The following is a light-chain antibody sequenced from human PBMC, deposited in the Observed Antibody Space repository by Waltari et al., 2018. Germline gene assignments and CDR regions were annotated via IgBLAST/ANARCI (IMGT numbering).Light chain of an antibody. CDR3: QSYDNSLSAHVL. CDR1: SSNIGAGYD. CDR2: GTS. J-gene: IGLJ2*01. Sequence: QSVLTQPPSVSGAAGQRVTISCTGSSSNIGAGYDVHWYQQLPGTAPKLLIYGTSNRPSGVPDRFSGSKSGTSASLAITGLQAEDEADYYCQSYDNSLSAHVLLGGGTKLTVL. V-gene: IGLV1-40*01.